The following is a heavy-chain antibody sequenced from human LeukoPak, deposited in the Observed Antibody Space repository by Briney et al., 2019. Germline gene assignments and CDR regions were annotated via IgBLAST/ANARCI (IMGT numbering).Heavy chain of an antibody. CDR3: ARAPMIVVVFPPRLDY. Sequence: GASVKVSCKTSGYTFTGYYMHWVRQAPGQGLEWMGWINPNTGGTNYAQKFQGRVTMTSDTSISTAYMELSSLRSDDTAVYYCARAPMIVVVFPPRLDYWGQGTLDTVSS. CDR1: GYTFTGYY. V-gene: IGHV1-2*02. CDR2: INPNTGGT. J-gene: IGHJ4*02. D-gene: IGHD3-22*01.